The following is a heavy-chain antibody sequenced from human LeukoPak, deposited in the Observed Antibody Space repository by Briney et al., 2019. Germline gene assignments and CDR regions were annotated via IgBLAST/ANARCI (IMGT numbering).Heavy chain of an antibody. Sequence: GGSLRLSCAASGFTFSSYWMHWVRQAPGKGLVWVSRINSDGSSTSYADSVKGRFTISRDNAKNTLYLQMNSLRAEDTAVYYCARENRNYYDSSGFDYWGQGTLVTVSS. D-gene: IGHD3-22*01. CDR1: GFTFSSYW. J-gene: IGHJ4*02. V-gene: IGHV3-74*01. CDR2: INSDGSST. CDR3: ARENRNYYDSSGFDY.